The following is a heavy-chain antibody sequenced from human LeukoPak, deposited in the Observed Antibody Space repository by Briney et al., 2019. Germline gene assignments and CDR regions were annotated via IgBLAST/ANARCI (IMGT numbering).Heavy chain of an antibody. CDR1: GFTFDDYA. CDR3: AKETGEYSYGSNAFDI. Sequence: GGSLRLSCAASGFTFDDYAMHWVRQAAGKGVEWVSGISWNSGSIDYADSVKGRFTISRDNAKTSPYLQMNSLRAEDMALYYCAKETGEYSYGSNAFDIWGQGTMVTVSS. D-gene: IGHD5-18*01. CDR2: ISWNSGSI. J-gene: IGHJ3*02. V-gene: IGHV3-9*03.